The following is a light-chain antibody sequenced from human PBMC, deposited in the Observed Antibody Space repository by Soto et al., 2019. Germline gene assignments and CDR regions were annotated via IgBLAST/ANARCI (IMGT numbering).Light chain of an antibody. V-gene: IGLV1-44*01. CDR2: NSN. CDR1: RSDIGSNF. CDR3: AAWDDSLTGPV. Sequence: QSVLSQPPSASGTPGQTVIISCSGSRSDIGSNFVNWYQHLPGTAPKLLIYNSNQRPSGVPDRFSGSKSGTSASLAISELQSEDEADYYCAAWDDSLTGPVFGTGTKLTVL. J-gene: IGLJ1*01.